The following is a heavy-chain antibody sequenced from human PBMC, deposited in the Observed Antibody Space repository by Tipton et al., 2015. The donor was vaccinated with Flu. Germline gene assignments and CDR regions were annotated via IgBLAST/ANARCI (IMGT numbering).Heavy chain of an antibody. CDR3: ARLRLLFFDY. CDR2: ISGSGGST. CDR1: GFTFSSYA. V-gene: IGHV3-23*01. D-gene: IGHD3-3*01. J-gene: IGHJ4*02. Sequence: SLRLSCAASGFTFSSYAMSWVRQAPGKGLEWVSAISGSGGSTYYADSVKGRFTISRDNAKNSLYLQMNSLRAEDTAVYYCARLRLLFFDYWGQGTLVTVSS.